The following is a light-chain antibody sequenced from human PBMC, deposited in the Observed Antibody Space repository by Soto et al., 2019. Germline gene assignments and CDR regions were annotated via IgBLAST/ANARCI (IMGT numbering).Light chain of an antibody. CDR3: QRYCCSPPWT. CDR1: QSISNHL. J-gene: IGKJ1*01. V-gene: IGKV3-20*01. Sequence: EIVLTQSPGTLSLSPGERATLSCMASQSISNHLLAWYQQTPGQPPRLLISGASSRATGIPDRFSGSGSGTDFNLTISRLQPDDFAVYYGQRYCCSPPWTFGQGTKVEIK. CDR2: GAS.